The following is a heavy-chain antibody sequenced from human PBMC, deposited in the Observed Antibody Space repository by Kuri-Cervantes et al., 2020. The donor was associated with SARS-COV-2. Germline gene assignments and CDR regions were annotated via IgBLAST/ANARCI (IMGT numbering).Heavy chain of an antibody. V-gene: IGHV3-30-3*01. CDR1: GFTFSSYA. Sequence: GGSLRLSCAASGFTFSSYAMHWVRQAPGKGLECVAVISFDGSNKYYADCVKGRFTISRDNSKNTLYLQMNSRRAEDTAVYYCARDPPFSGSYFDYWGQGTLVTVSS. D-gene: IGHD1-26*01. CDR3: ARDPPFSGSYFDY. CDR2: ISFDGSNK. J-gene: IGHJ4*02.